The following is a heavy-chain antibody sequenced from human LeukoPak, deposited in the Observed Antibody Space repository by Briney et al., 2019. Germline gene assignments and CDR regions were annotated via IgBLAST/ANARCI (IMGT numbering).Heavy chain of an antibody. J-gene: IGHJ4*02. CDR1: GFTFSSYG. Sequence: GGSLRLSCAASGFTFSSYGMHWVRQAPGKGLEWVSSISSSSSYIYYADSVKGRFTISRDNAKNSLYLQMNSLRAEDTAVYDCAVTSSIAVACQGGDYWGQGTLVTVSS. V-gene: IGHV3-21*01. CDR2: ISSSSSYI. CDR3: AVTSSIAVACQGGDY. D-gene: IGHD6-19*01.